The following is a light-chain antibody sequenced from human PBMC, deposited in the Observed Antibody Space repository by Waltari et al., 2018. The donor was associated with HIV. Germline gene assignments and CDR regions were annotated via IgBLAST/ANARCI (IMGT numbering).Light chain of an antibody. CDR3: AAWDDSLGVV. CDR2: SNS. V-gene: IGLV1-44*01. J-gene: IGLJ2*01. Sequence: QSVLTQPPSASGTPGQRVTISCSGSSSNIGSNTVTWYQKLPGTAPNLLMYSNSQRPSGVPDRFSGSKSGTSASLAISGLQSEDEADYYCAAWDDSLGVVFGGGTKVTVL. CDR1: SSNIGSNT.